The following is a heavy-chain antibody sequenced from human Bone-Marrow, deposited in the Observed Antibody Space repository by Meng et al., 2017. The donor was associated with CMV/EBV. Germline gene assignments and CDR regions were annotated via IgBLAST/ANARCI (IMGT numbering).Heavy chain of an antibody. D-gene: IGHD3-16*02. Sequence: GESLKISCAASGFTFSDYYMSWIRQAPGKGLEWVSYISSSGSTIYYADSVKGRFTISRDNAKNSLYLQMNSLRAEDTAVYYCARTYDYVWGSYRYNGGHGFEIWGQGTMVTVSS. CDR1: GFTFSDYY. V-gene: IGHV3-11*01. J-gene: IGHJ3*02. CDR2: ISSSGSTI. CDR3: ARTYDYVWGSYRYNGGHGFEI.